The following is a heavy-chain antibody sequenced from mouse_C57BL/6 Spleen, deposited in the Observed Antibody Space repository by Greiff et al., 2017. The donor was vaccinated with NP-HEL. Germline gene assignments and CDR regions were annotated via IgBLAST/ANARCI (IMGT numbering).Heavy chain of an antibody. V-gene: IGHV3-6*01. CDR2: ISYDGSN. CDR1: GYSITSGYY. J-gene: IGHJ4*01. Sequence: EVQLQQSGPGLVKPSQSLSLTCSVTGYSITSGYYWNWIRQFPGNKLEWMGYISYDGSNNYNPSLKNRISITRDTSKNQFFLKLNSVTTEDTATYYCARDDYSNSYYYAMDYWGQGTSVTVSS. D-gene: IGHD2-5*01. CDR3: ARDDYSNSYYYAMDY.